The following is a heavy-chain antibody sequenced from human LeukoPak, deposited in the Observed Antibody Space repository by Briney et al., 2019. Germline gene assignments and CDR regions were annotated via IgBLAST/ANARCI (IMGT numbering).Heavy chain of an antibody. D-gene: IGHD1-26*01. J-gene: IGHJ4*02. Sequence: GGSLRLSCAASGFTFSSYGMHWVRQAPGKGLEWVAVIWYDGSNKYYADSVKGRFTISRDNSKNTLYLQMNSLRAEDTAVYYCASPGELTLYYFDYWGQGTLVTVSS. V-gene: IGHV3-33*01. CDR2: IWYDGSNK. CDR1: GFTFSSYG. CDR3: ASPGELTLYYFDY.